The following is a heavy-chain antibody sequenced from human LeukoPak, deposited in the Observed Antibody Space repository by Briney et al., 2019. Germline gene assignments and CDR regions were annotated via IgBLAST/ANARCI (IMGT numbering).Heavy chain of an antibody. CDR2: INHSGST. Sequence: SETLSLTCTVSGGSISSYCWSWIRQPPGKGLEWIGEINHSGSTNYNPPLKSRVTISVDTSKNQFSLKLSSVTAADTAVYYCARQRAFDIWGPGTMVTVSS. D-gene: IGHD6-25*01. V-gene: IGHV4-34*01. J-gene: IGHJ3*02. CDR3: ARQRAFDI. CDR1: GGSISSYC.